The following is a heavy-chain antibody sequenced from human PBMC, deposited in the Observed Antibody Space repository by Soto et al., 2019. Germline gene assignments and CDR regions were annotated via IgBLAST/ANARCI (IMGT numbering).Heavy chain of an antibody. D-gene: IGHD3-22*01. CDR2: IYYSGTT. CDR1: GYSISSSNW. J-gene: IGHJ4*02. V-gene: IGHV4-28*03. Sequence: SETLSLTCAVSGYSISSSNWWGWIRQTPGKGLEWIGYIYYSGTTYYNPSLKSRVTISVDTSKNQFSLKLSSVTAADTAVYYCARGGVDYYDSSGYYFSPYYFDYWGQGTLVTVSS. CDR3: ARGGVDYYDSSGYYFSPYYFDY.